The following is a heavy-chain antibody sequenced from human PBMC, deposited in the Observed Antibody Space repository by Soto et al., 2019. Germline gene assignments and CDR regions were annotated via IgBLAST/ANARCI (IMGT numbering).Heavy chain of an antibody. CDR1: GFTFRSYV. Sequence: QVHLVESGGGVVQPGTSLRVSCVGSGFTFRSYVIHWVRQAPGKGLEWVALTSYDGSDKYYGDSVRGRFTISRDNSRNPVDLQMDSLRLEETALYYCARWGTTGGLDVWGQGTLVSVSS. V-gene: IGHV3-30*19. D-gene: IGHD3-16*01. CDR2: TSYDGSDK. CDR3: ARWGTTGGLDV. J-gene: IGHJ1*01.